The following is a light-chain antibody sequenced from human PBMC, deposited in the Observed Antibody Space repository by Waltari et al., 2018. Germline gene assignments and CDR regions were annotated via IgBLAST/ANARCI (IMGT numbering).Light chain of an antibody. J-gene: IGKJ3*01. CDR1: LSLLYNSNNKNY. CDR3: QQYYNTPLT. Sequence: DIVMTQSPESLAVSLGERATINCKSSLSLLYNSNNKNYLAWYQQKPGQPPKLLIYLASTRESGVPVRFSGSGSRTDFTLTISSLQAEDVAVYFCQQYYNTPLTFGPGTKVDVK. V-gene: IGKV4-1*01. CDR2: LAS.